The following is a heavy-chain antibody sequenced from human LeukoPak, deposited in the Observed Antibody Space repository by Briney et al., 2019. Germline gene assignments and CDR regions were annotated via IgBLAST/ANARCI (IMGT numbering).Heavy chain of an antibody. CDR2: ISSSSSYI. CDR3: ARGGGDRADY. Sequence: PGGSLRLSCAASGFTFSSYSMNWVRQAPGKGLEWVSSISSSSSYIYYADSVKGRFTISRDNAKNSLHLQMNSLRAEDTAVYYCARGGGDRADYWGQGTLVTVSS. CDR1: GFTFSSYS. J-gene: IGHJ4*02. D-gene: IGHD3-10*01. V-gene: IGHV3-21*01.